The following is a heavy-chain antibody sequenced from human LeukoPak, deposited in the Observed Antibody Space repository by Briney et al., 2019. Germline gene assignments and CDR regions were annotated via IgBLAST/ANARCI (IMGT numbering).Heavy chain of an antibody. D-gene: IGHD3-10*01. J-gene: IGHJ4*02. V-gene: IGHV1-24*01. CDR2: FDPEDGET. Sequence: ASVKVSCKVSGYTLTELSMHWVRQAPGKGLEWMGGFDPEDGETIYAQKFQGRVTMTEDTSTDTAYMELSSLRSEDTAVYYCATSMVRGVISALDYWGQGTLVTVSS. CDR1: GYTLTELS. CDR3: ATSMVRGVISALDY.